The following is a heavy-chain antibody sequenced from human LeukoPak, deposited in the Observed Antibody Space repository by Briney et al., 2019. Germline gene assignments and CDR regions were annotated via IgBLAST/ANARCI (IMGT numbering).Heavy chain of an antibody. CDR3: ARVGVYYDSSGPGDY. CDR1: GGTFTSYA. J-gene: IGHJ4*02. V-gene: IGHV1-69*05. D-gene: IGHD3-22*01. Sequence: SVKVSCKASGGTFTSYAISWVRQAPGQGREWMGRIIPIFGTANYVQKFQGRVTITTDESTSKAYMELSSLRSEDTAVYYCARVGVYYDSSGPGDYWGQGTLVTVSS. CDR2: IIPIFGTA.